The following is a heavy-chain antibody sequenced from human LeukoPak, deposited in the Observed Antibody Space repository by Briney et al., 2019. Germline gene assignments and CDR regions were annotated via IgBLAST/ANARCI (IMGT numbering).Heavy chain of an antibody. CDR3: ARGLTTVAYSVAFDI. D-gene: IGHD4-11*01. CDR2: INHRGST. Sequence: SETLSLTCAVYGGSFSGYYWSWIRQPPGKGLEWIGEINHRGSTNYNPSLKSRVTISVDTSKNQFSLKLSSVTAADTAVYYCARGLTTVAYSVAFDIWGQGTMVTVSS. V-gene: IGHV4-34*01. J-gene: IGHJ3*02. CDR1: GGSFSGYY.